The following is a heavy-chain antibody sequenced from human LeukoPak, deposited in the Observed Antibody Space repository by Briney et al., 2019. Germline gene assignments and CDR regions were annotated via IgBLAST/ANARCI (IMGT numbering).Heavy chain of an antibody. CDR3: ARAWGSGWPFRGNYFDY. Sequence: PGGSLRLSCAASGFTFSSYEMNWVRQAPGKGLEWVSYISSSGSTIYYADSVKGRFTISRDNAKNSLYLQMNSLRAEDTAVYYCARAWGSGWPFRGNYFDYWGQGTLVTVSS. J-gene: IGHJ4*02. D-gene: IGHD6-19*01. CDR1: GFTFSSYE. V-gene: IGHV3-48*03. CDR2: ISSSGSTI.